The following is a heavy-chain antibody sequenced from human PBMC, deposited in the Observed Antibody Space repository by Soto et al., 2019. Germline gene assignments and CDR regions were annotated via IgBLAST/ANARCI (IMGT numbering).Heavy chain of an antibody. J-gene: IGHJ4*02. Sequence: ASETLSLTCSVSGGSFSPYTYYWGWIRQSPGKGLEWIGLIFSSGVTSYNPSLHSRLSISVDPSKSQVSLNLRSVTAADTASYYCAGGIYAQWHNPYRGQAALVTVSS. CDR3: AGGIYAQWHNPY. CDR1: GGSFSPYTYY. D-gene: IGHD3-16*01. CDR2: IFSSGVT. V-gene: IGHV4-39*01.